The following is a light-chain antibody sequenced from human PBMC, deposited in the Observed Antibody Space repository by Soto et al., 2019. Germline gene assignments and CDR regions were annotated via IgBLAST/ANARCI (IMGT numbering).Light chain of an antibody. CDR3: SSYTSSSTLV. J-gene: IGLJ1*01. CDR1: SSDVGGYNY. Sequence: QSVLTQPASVSGSPGQSITISCTGTSSDVGGYNYVSWYQQHPCKAPQLMIYEVSNRPSGVSNRFSVSKSGNTASMTISGRQAEDEADYYCSSYTSSSTLVFGTGTKVTVL. CDR2: EVS. V-gene: IGLV2-14*01.